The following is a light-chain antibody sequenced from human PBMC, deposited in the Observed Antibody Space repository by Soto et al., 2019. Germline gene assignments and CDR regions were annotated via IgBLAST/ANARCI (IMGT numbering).Light chain of an antibody. CDR3: SSYTSTSTYV. V-gene: IGLV2-14*01. CDR1: SIDVGSYNY. CDR2: EVS. J-gene: IGLJ1*01. Sequence: TQPPSVSGSPGQSITISCTGTSIDVGSYNYVSWYQQHPGKAPKLMIYEVSNRPSGVSNRFSGSKSGYTASLTISGLQAEDEADYYCSSYTSTSTYVFGTGTKVTVL.